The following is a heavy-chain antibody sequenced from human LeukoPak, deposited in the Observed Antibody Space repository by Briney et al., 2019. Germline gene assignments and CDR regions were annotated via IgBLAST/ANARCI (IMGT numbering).Heavy chain of an antibody. J-gene: IGHJ4*02. CDR3: ARDVEMGTIGHYFDS. CDR1: GASISSGTYY. Sequence: SEILSLTCAVSGASISSGTYYWSWIRQHPGKGLEWIGYIYHSGSTFYNPSLKSRVTISADTSENQFSLNLRSVTAADTAIYYCARDVEMGTIGHYFDSWGQGTLVTVSS. D-gene: IGHD5-24*01. V-gene: IGHV4-31*11. CDR2: IYHSGST.